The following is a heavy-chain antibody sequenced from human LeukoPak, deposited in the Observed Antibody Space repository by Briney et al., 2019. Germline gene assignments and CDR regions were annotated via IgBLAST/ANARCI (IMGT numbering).Heavy chain of an antibody. CDR1: GYTFTSYH. J-gene: IGHJ3*01. D-gene: IGHD3-10*01. Sequence: ASVKVSCKASGYTFTSYHIHWVRQAPGQGLEWVGFINSSGGSTSYVQKFQGRVTMTRDTSTSTVYMELSSLRSEDTAVYYCTRGFARGAFDLWGQGTMVTVSS. CDR2: INSSGGST. V-gene: IGHV1-46*01. CDR3: TRGFARGAFDL.